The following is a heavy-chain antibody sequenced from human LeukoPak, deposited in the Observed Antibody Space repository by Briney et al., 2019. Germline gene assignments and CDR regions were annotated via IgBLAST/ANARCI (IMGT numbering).Heavy chain of an antibody. CDR1: GFTFSSYA. Sequence: PGGSLRLSCAASGFTFSSYAMHWVRQAPGKGLEWVAVISYDGSNKYYADSVKGRFTISRDNSKNTLYLQMNSLRAEDTAVYYCARGGIAARPVRYFDYWGQGTLVTVSS. CDR2: ISYDGSNK. CDR3: ARGGIAARPVRYFDY. V-gene: IGHV3-30-3*01. D-gene: IGHD6-6*01. J-gene: IGHJ4*02.